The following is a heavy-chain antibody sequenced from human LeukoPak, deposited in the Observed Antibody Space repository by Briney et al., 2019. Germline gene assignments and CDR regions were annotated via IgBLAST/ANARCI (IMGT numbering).Heavy chain of an antibody. V-gene: IGHV3-7*01. CDR3: SGRDSSRNPWAY. CDR1: GFTFNTFR. Sequence: GGSLRLSCAASGFTFNTFRMNWVRLAPGRGLEWLANIRPDGSDKYYVDSVRGRFTISRDNGKNLVYLEMNSLRVEDTAVYYCSGRDSSRNPWAYWGQGTLVSVSS. D-gene: IGHD2-2*01. CDR2: IRPDGSDK. J-gene: IGHJ4*02.